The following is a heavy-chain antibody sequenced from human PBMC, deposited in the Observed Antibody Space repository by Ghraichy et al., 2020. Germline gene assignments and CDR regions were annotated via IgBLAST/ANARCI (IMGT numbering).Heavy chain of an antibody. CDR1: GFTFSSYW. Sequence: GGSLRLSCAASGFTFSSYWMHWVRQAPGKGLVWVSRINSDGSSTSYADSVKGRFTISRDNAKNTLYLQMNSLRAEDTAVYYCARSMDTAMVTGDYWGQGTLVTVSS. D-gene: IGHD5-18*01. CDR2: INSDGSST. V-gene: IGHV3-74*01. J-gene: IGHJ4*02. CDR3: ARSMDTAMVTGDY.